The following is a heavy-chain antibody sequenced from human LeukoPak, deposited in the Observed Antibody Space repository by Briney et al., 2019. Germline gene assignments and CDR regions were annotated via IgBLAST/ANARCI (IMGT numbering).Heavy chain of an antibody. CDR2: IIPILGIA. CDR1: GGTFSSYA. CDR3: ARDSFAKAAGTYYYDSSGYYGHAFDI. D-gene: IGHD3-22*01. Sequence: SVKVSWKASGGTFSSYAISWVRQAPGQGLEWMGRIIPILGIANYAQKFQGRVTITADKSTSTAYMELSSLRSEDTAVYYCARDSFAKAAGTYYYDSSGYYGHAFDIWGQGTMVTVSS. V-gene: IGHV1-69*04. J-gene: IGHJ3*02.